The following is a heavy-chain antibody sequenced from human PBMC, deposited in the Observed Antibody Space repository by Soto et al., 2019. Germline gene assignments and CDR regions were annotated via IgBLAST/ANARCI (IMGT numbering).Heavy chain of an antibody. CDR1: GGSISSGDYY. V-gene: IGHV4-30-4*01. CDR2: IYYSGST. Sequence: SETLSLTCTVSGGSISSGDYYWSWIRQPPGKGLEWIGYIYYSGSTYYNPSLKSRVTISVDTSKNQFSLKLSSVTAADTAVYYCARRLGLPAIYYFDYWGQGTLVTVSS. D-gene: IGHD2-21*02. CDR3: ARRLGLPAIYYFDY. J-gene: IGHJ4*02.